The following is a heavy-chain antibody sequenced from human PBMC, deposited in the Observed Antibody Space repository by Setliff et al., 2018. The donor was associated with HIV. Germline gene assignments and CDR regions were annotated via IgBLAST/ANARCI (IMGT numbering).Heavy chain of an antibody. Sequence: SETLSLTCSVSGDSINNNNYYWGWIRQPPGKGLEWIASVFYTGSTYYRPSLKSRVTLSVELSKNHFSLELTSVTAADTAVYYCVRQSYYVTGSFYTDVLDLWGQGTVVTVSS. CDR2: VFYTGST. J-gene: IGHJ3*01. CDR1: GDSINNNNYY. D-gene: IGHD3-10*01. CDR3: VRQSYYVTGSFYTDVLDL. V-gene: IGHV4-39*01.